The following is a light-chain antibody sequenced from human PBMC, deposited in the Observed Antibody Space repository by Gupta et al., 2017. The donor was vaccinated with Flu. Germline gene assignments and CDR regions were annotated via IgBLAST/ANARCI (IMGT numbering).Light chain of an antibody. J-gene: IGKJ4*01. V-gene: IGKV1-5*03. CDR2: KAF. CDR1: KSISSC. Sequence: SPSTLSAAVGYRATIACRASKSISSCLAWYQHKPGTAPKLLIYKAFNLEIGVPSRFSGSGSGTEFTLTISSLQPDDFATYYCQQYKSYVTFGGGTKVEIK. CDR3: QQYKSYVT.